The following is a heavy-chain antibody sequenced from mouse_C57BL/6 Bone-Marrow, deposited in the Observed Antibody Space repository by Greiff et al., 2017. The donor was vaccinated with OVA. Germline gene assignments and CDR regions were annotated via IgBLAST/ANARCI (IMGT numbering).Heavy chain of an antibody. CDR2: IAPENGDT. CDR1: GYTFTSYW. CDR3: TTYRY. Sequence: EVQLQQPGAELVKPGASVKMSCKASGYTFTSYWITWVKQRPGQGLEWIGGIAPENGDTEYASKFQGKATITADTSSNTAYLQLSSLTSEDTAVYYCTTYRYWGQGTTLTVSS. V-gene: IGHV14-4*01. J-gene: IGHJ2*01.